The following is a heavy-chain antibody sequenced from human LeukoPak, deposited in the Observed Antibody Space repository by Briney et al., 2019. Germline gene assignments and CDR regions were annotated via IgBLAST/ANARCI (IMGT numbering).Heavy chain of an antibody. CDR1: GFTFSSYA. D-gene: IGHD1-26*01. V-gene: IGHV3-23*01. J-gene: IGHJ4*02. Sequence: GGSLRLSCAASGFTFSSYAMSWVRQAPGKGLEWVSAISGSGGSTYYADSVRGRFTISRDNAKNSLYLQMNSLRAEDTAVYYCARGSGSSDYWGQGTLVTVSS. CDR3: ARGSGSSDY. CDR2: ISGSGGST.